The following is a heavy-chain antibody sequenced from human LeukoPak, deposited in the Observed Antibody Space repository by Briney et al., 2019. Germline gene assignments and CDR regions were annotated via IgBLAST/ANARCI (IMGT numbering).Heavy chain of an antibody. CDR1: GFTFGDYA. CDR2: IRSKAYGGTT. Sequence: AGGSLRLSCTASGFTFGDYAMSWVRQAPGKGLEWVGFIRSKAYGGTTEYAASVKGRFTISRDDSKSIAYLQMNSLRAEDTAVYYCAKGPDSRRFDYWGQGTLVTVSS. D-gene: IGHD3-22*01. V-gene: IGHV3-49*04. CDR3: AKGPDSRRFDY. J-gene: IGHJ4*02.